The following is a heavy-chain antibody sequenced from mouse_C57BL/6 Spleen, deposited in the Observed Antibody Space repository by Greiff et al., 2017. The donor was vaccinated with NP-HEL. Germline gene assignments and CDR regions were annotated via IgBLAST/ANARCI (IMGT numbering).Heavy chain of an antibody. CDR2: IDPSDSDT. V-gene: IGHV1-52*01. CDR1: GYTFTSYW. D-gene: IGHD1-1*01. Sequence: QVQLQQPGAELVRPGSSVKLSCKASGYTFTSYWMHWVKQRPIQGLEWIGNIDPSDSDTHYNQKFKDKATLTVDKSSSTAYMQLSSLTSEDSAVYYCARDYGSSSLDYWGQGTTLTVSS. CDR3: ARDYGSSSLDY. J-gene: IGHJ2*01.